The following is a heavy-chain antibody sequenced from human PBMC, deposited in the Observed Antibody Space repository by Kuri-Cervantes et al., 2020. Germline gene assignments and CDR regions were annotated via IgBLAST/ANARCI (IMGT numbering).Heavy chain of an antibody. Sequence: ETLSLTCAVYGGSFSGYYWSWIRQPPGKGLEWVSVIYSGGSTYYADSVKGRFTISRDNSKNTLYLQMNSLRAEDTAVYYCARMEIGMFDYWGQGALVTVSS. J-gene: IGHJ4*02. CDR2: IYSGGST. V-gene: IGHV3-53*01. CDR3: ARMEIGMFDY. D-gene: IGHD2-21*01. CDR1: GGSFSGYY.